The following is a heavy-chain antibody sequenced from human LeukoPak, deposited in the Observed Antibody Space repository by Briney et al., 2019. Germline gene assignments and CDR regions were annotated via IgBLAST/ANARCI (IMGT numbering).Heavy chain of an antibody. Sequence: PGGSLRLSCAASGFIFSNYGMHWVRQAPGKGLEWLAVISNDGGRKYYADSAKGRFTISRGNSKNTLDLQMNSLRPEDTAMYYCAKEASAYAMAYWYFDLWGRGTLVTVSS. J-gene: IGHJ2*01. CDR2: ISNDGGRK. CDR1: GFIFSNYG. CDR3: AKEASAYAMAYWYFDL. V-gene: IGHV3-30*18. D-gene: IGHD5-18*01.